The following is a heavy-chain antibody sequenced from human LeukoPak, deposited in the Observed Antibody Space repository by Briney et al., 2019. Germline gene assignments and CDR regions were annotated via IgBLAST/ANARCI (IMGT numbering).Heavy chain of an antibody. CDR1: GGSFSGYY. CDR3: ARGVCSGGSCYSEWNY. CDR2: INHSGST. D-gene: IGHD2-15*01. Sequence: PSETLSLTCAVDGGSFSGYYWSWIRQPPGKGLEWVGEINHSGSTNYNPSLKSRVTISVDTSKNQFSLKLTSVTAADTAVYYCARGVCSGGSCYSEWNYWGQGTLVTVSS. J-gene: IGHJ4*02. V-gene: IGHV4-34*01.